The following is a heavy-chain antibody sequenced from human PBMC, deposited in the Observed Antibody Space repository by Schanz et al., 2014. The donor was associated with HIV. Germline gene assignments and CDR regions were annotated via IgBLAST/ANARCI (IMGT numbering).Heavy chain of an antibody. J-gene: IGHJ4*02. Sequence: VQLLESGGGLVQPGGSLRLSCVVSGFTFSNSAMSWVRQAPGKGLEWVAVISYDGSNKYYADSVKGRFTISRDNSKNTLYLQINSLRADDTAVYYCAKEAVTTFFDYWGQGTLVTVSS. V-gene: IGHV3-30-3*01. CDR3: AKEAVTTFFDY. CDR1: GFTFSNSA. D-gene: IGHD4-4*01. CDR2: ISYDGSNK.